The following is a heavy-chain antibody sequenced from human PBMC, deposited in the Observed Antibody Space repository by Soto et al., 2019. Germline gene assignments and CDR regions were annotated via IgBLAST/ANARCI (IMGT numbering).Heavy chain of an antibody. D-gene: IGHD4-17*01. CDR1: GVSVSSGSFY. Sequence: KPSETLSLTCTVSGVSVSSGSFYWAWIRQPPGKGLEWIGFGSYSGTTNYKPSFKSRVTISVDTSRSQISLKVSSLTAADMAVYYCARGATVTQYDYWGQGTLVTVSS. V-gene: IGHV4-61*01. J-gene: IGHJ4*02. CDR2: GSYSGTT. CDR3: ARGATVTQYDY.